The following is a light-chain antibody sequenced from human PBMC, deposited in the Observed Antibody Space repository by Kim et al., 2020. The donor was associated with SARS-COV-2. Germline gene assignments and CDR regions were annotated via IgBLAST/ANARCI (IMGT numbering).Light chain of an antibody. Sequence: NFMLTQPHSVSESPGKTVTISCTRSSGSIASSYVQWFQQRPGSTPTTVIYEDDQRPSGVPDRFSGSIDSSSNSASLTISGLETEDEADYYCQSYDSTNPWVFGGGTQLTVL. V-gene: IGLV6-57*04. CDR1: SGSIASSY. J-gene: IGLJ3*02. CDR2: EDD. CDR3: QSYDSTNPWV.